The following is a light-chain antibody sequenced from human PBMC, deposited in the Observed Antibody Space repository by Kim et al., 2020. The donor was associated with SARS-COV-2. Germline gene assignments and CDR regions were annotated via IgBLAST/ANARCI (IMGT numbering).Light chain of an antibody. CDR1: SSNIGAGYD. CDR2: DTT. CDR3: QSYDSSLSEV. Sequence: QPVLTQPPSVSGAPGQRVTISCTGSSSNIGAGYDVHWYQQLPGTAPKLLIYDTTNRPSGVPDRFSGSRSGSSASLAITGLRAEDEGDYYCQSYDSSLSEVFGGGTKVTVL. J-gene: IGLJ2*01. V-gene: IGLV1-40*01.